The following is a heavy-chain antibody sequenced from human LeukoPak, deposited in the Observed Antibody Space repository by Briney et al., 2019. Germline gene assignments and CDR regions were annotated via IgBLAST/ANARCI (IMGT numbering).Heavy chain of an antibody. D-gene: IGHD6-19*01. J-gene: IGHJ4*02. V-gene: IGHV7-4-1*02. Sequence: ASVKVSCKASGYTFTGYYMHWVRQAPGQGLEWMGWINTNTGNPTYAQGFTGRFVFSLDTSVSTAYLQISSLKAEDTAVYYCARSYSSGWYLTAYWGQGTLVTVSS. CDR2: INTNTGNP. CDR3: ARSYSSGWYLTAY. CDR1: GYTFTGYY.